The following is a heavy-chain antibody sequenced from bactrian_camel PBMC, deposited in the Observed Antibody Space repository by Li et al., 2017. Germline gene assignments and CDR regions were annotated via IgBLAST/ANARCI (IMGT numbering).Heavy chain of an antibody. V-gene: IGHV3S53*01. CDR2: IDSVGST. D-gene: IGHD5*01. CDR1: GYTITNYVRFYC. J-gene: IGHJ4*01. Sequence: HVQLVESGGGSVQAGGSLRLSCRRSGYTITNYVRFYCMGWFRQAPGKEREGVARIDSVGSTSFADSVKGRFTISRDNAKSTVDLQMNNLKPEDTARYYCAKGAFGHADGTGHATRGQGTQVTVS.